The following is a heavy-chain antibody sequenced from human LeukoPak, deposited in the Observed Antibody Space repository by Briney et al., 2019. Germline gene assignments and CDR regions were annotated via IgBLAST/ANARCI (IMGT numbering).Heavy chain of an antibody. V-gene: IGHV4-61*02. CDR3: ASFGSYEGYFDY. CDR2: IYTSGST. D-gene: IGHD1-26*01. J-gene: IGHJ4*02. Sequence: SETLSLTCTVSGGSISSGSYYWSWIRQPAGKGLEWIGRIYTSGSTNYNPSLKSRVTISVDTSKNQFSLKLSSVTAADTAVYYCASFGSYEGYFDYWGQGTLVTVSS. CDR1: GGSISSGSYY.